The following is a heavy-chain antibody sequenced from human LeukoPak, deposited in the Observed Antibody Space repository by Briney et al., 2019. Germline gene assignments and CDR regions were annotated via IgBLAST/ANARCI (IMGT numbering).Heavy chain of an antibody. Sequence: GGSLRLSCAASGFTFSSYSMNWVRQAPGKGLEWVSSISSSSSYIYYADSVKGRFTISRDNAKNSLCLQMNSLRAEDTAVYYCARDEEIRFLEWLPRAYGMDVRGQGTTVTVSS. CDR3: ARDEEIRFLEWLPRAYGMDV. V-gene: IGHV3-21*01. D-gene: IGHD3-3*01. CDR2: ISSSSSYI. CDR1: GFTFSSYS. J-gene: IGHJ6*02.